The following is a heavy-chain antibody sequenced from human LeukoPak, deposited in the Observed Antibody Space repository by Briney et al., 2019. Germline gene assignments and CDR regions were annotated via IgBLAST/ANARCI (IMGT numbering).Heavy chain of an antibody. Sequence: GGSLRLSCLGSGFTFRSYDMHWVRQAPAKGPEWVAFIKDEGISKNYGESVKGRVASSRDNFKTTVYLEMTSLTTEDTALYYCAKARDSANYYFDSWGQGTLAFVSA. J-gene: IGHJ4*02. CDR1: GFTFRSYD. V-gene: IGHV3-30*02. D-gene: IGHD1-26*01. CDR2: IKDEGISK. CDR3: AKARDSANYYFDS.